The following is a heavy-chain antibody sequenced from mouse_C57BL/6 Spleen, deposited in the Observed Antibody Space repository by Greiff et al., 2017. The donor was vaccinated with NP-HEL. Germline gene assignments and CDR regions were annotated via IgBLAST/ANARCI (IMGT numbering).Heavy chain of an antibody. V-gene: IGHV1-26*01. CDR3: AGASNYPSWYFDV. D-gene: IGHD2-5*01. J-gene: IGHJ1*03. CDR2: INPNNGGT. Sequence: VQLQQSGPELVKPGASVKISCKASGYTFTDYYMNWVKQSHGKSLEWIGDINPNNGGTSYNQKFKGKATLTVDKSSSTAYMELRSLTSEDSAVYYCAGASNYPSWYFDVWGTGTTVTVSS. CDR1: GYTFTDYY.